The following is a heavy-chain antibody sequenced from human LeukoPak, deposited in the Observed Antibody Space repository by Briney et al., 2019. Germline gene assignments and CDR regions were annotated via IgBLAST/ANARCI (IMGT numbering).Heavy chain of an antibody. CDR2: IYTSGST. CDR1: GGSISSGSYY. V-gene: IGHV4-61*02. CDR3: AREERPKLSFDP. D-gene: IGHD1-1*01. J-gene: IGHJ5*02. Sequence: ASQTLFLTCTVSGGSISSGSYYWSWIRQPAGKGLEWIGRIYTSGSTDYNPSLKSRVTISVDTPKNQFSLKLSSVTAADTAVYYCAREERPKLSFDPWGQGTLVTVSS.